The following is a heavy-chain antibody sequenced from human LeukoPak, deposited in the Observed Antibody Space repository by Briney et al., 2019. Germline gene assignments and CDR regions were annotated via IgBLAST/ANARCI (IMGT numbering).Heavy chain of an antibody. CDR3: ARRRVTVVRGVDITSYYFDY. D-gene: IGHD3-10*01. V-gene: IGHV3-20*04. J-gene: IGHJ4*02. CDR1: GFTFDDYG. CDR2: INWNGGST. Sequence: GGSLRLSCAASGFTFDDYGMSWVRQAPGKGLEWVSGINWNGGSTGYADSVKGRFTISRDNAKNSLYLQMNNLRAEDTALYYCARRRVTVVRGVDITSYYFDYWGQGTLVTVSS.